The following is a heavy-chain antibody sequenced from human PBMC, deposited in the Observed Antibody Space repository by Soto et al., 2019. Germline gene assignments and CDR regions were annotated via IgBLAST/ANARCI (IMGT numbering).Heavy chain of an antibody. J-gene: IGHJ3*02. Sequence: SETLSLTCTVSGGSISSYYWSWIRQPPGKGLEWIGYIYYSGSTNYNPSLKSRVTISVDTSKNQFSLKLSSVTAADTAVYYCASAVVVVAATLDAFDIWGQGTMVNVSS. CDR3: ASAVVVVAATLDAFDI. D-gene: IGHD2-15*01. CDR2: IYYSGST. V-gene: IGHV4-59*01. CDR1: GGSISSYY.